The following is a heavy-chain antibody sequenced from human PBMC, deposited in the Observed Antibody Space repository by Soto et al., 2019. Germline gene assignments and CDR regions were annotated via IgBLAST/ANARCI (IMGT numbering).Heavy chain of an antibody. CDR3: AKGTQFFYYYAMDV. CDR2: HSGSGDTT. V-gene: IGHV3-23*01. CDR1: GFTFSSYG. J-gene: IGHJ6*02. Sequence: ELQLLESGGGLAQPGGSLRLSCAASGFTFSSYGMNWVRQAPGKGLEWVSAHSGSGDTTYYADSVRGRFSISRDNSKNTLYLQMSSLRGEDTAVYYCAKGTQFFYYYAMDVWGQGTTVTVSS.